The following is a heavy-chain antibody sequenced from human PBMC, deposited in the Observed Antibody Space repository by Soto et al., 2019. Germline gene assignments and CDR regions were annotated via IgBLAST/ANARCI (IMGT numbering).Heavy chain of an antibody. CDR1: GFTFSSYG. D-gene: IGHD2-2*01. J-gene: IGHJ4*02. CDR2: ISYDGSNK. CDR3: AKGYHNFDY. Sequence: GGSLRLSCAASGFTFSSYGMHWVRQAPCKGLEWVAVISYDGSNKYYADSVKGRFTISRDNSKNTLYLQMNSLRVEDTAVYYCAKGYHNFDYWGLGTLVTVSS. V-gene: IGHV3-30*18.